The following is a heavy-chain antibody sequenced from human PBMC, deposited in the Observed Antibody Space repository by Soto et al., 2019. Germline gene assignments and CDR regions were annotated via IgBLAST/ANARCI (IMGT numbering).Heavy chain of an antibody. CDR3: ARHTPAISISDH. D-gene: IGHD2-15*01. CDR1: GGSISSYY. CDR2: IYYSGST. J-gene: IGHJ4*02. V-gene: IGHV4-59*08. Sequence: SETLSLTCSVSGGSISSYYWSWIRQPPGKGLEWIGYIYYSGSTNYNPSLKSRVTISVDTSKNQFSLKLSSVTAADTAVYYCARHTPAISISDHWGQGTLVTVSS.